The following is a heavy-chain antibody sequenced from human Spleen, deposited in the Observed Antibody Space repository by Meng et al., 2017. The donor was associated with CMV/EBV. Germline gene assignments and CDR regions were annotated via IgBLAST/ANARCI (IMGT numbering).Heavy chain of an antibody. Sequence: LSLTCAASGFAFSDYYMSWIRQAPGKGLEWVSYISSSGSTVYYADSVKGRFTISRDNSKNTLYLQMNSLRPEDTAVYYCARDSSGSPGAFGIWGQGTMVTVSS. J-gene: IGHJ3*02. CDR2: ISSSGSTV. CDR1: GFAFSDYY. V-gene: IGHV3-11*04. D-gene: IGHD3-22*01. CDR3: ARDSSGSPGAFGI.